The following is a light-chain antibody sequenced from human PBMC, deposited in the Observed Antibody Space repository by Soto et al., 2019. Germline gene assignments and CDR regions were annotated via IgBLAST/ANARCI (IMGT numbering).Light chain of an antibody. Sequence: QLVLTQSPSASASLGASVKLTCTLSSGHSSYAIAWHHQQPEKGPRYLMKVNSDGSHSKGDGIPDRFSGSSSGAERYLTISSLQSEDEADYYCQTWGTGPWVFGGGTKVTVL. V-gene: IGLV4-69*01. CDR1: SGHSSYA. J-gene: IGLJ3*02. CDR3: QTWGTGPWV. CDR2: VNSDGSH.